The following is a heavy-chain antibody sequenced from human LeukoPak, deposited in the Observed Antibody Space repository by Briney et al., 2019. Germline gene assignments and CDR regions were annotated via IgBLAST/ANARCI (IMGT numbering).Heavy chain of an antibody. Sequence: GGSLRLSCAASGFTFSSYAMSWVRQAPGKGLEWVSAISGSGGSTYYADSVKGRFTVSRDNSKNTLYLQMNSLRAEDTAVYYCAKGSSGWYDVEDYWGQGTLVTVSS. J-gene: IGHJ4*02. V-gene: IGHV3-23*01. CDR2: ISGSGGST. CDR3: AKGSSGWYDVEDY. CDR1: GFTFSSYA. D-gene: IGHD6-19*01.